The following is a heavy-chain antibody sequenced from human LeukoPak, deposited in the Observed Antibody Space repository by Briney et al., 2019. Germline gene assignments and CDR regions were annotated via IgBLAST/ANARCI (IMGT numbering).Heavy chain of an antibody. J-gene: IGHJ4*02. CDR1: GFTLSSYN. CDR3: ARRSGIAVAGAFDY. Sequence: GGSLRLSCAGYGFTLSSYNMNWVRQAPGKGLEWVSGISGSGDSTYYADSVKGRFTISRDNSKNTLYLQMNSLRAEDTAVYYCARRSGIAVAGAFDYWGQGTLVTVSS. V-gene: IGHV3-23*01. D-gene: IGHD6-19*01. CDR2: ISGSGDST.